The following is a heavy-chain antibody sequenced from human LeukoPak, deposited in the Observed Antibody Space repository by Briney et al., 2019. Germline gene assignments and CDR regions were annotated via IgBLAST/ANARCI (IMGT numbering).Heavy chain of an antibody. CDR3: ARIRAGSSAIDY. Sequence: GGSLRLSCAASGFTFRSHWMNWVRQAPGKGLVWVSRINIGGTITNYADSVKGRFTISRDNAKNTLYLQMNSLRAEDAAVYYCARIRAGSSAIDYWGQGTLVAVSS. J-gene: IGHJ4*02. D-gene: IGHD6-6*01. V-gene: IGHV3-74*01. CDR2: INIGGTIT. CDR1: GFTFRSHW.